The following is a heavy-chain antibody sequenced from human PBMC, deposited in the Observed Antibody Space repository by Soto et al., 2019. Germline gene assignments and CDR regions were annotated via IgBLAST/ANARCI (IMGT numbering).Heavy chain of an antibody. V-gene: IGHV3-23*01. Sequence: EVQLLESGGGLVKPGGSLRLSCAASGFTFSKYAMSWVRLAPGKGLEWVSSISANGGITDYADSVKGRFTISRDNFQNILSLQMDSLAGEDTALYFCAKDKYTDSVRKVWFFDYWGRGTLVTVSS. D-gene: IGHD2-15*01. CDR3: AKDKYTDSVRKVWFFDY. CDR1: GFTFSKYA. J-gene: IGHJ2*01. CDR2: ISANGGIT.